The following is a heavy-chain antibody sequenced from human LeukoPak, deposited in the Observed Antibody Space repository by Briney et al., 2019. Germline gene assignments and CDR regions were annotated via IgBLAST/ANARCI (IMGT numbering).Heavy chain of an antibody. Sequence: GESLKISCKVSGYIFPSYWITWVRQVPGKGLEWMGRIAPSDSYTNYNPSFEGHVTMSVEKSITTVYLQWSSLKGSDTAMYYCVRQPPGVYDTTQNWFDPWGQGTLVTVSS. D-gene: IGHD3-22*01. CDR3: VRQPPGVYDTTQNWFDP. J-gene: IGHJ5*02. CDR1: GYIFPSYW. V-gene: IGHV5-10-1*01. CDR2: IAPSDSYT.